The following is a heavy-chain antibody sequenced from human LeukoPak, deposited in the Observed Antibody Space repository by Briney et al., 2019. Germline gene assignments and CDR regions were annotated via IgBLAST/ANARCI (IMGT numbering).Heavy chain of an antibody. CDR1: GFTFSSYA. CDR3: AKGFSAYSGSSLDS. Sequence: GGSLRLSCAASGFTFSSYAMSWVRQAPGKGLEWVSTISGGGGSTFYADSVKGRFTISRDNSRNTLYLQMNSLRAEDTALYYCAKGFSAYSGSSLDSWGQGTLVTVSS. D-gene: IGHD1-26*01. CDR2: ISGGGGST. V-gene: IGHV3-23*01. J-gene: IGHJ4*02.